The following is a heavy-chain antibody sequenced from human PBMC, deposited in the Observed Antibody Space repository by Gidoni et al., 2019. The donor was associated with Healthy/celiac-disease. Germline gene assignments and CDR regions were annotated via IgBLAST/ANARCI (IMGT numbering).Heavy chain of an antibody. CDR1: GYTFTGYY. CDR3: ARAGRPGMATSENYYYGMDV. CDR2: INPNSGST. V-gene: IGHV1-2*02. J-gene: IGHJ6*02. D-gene: IGHD5-12*01. Sequence: QVQLVQSGAEVKKPGASVKVSCTASGYTFTGYYMHWVRQAPGQGLEGMGWINPNSGSTNYAQKVQGRVTMTRDTSISTAYMELSRLRSDYTAVYYCARAGRPGMATSENYYYGMDVWGQGTTVTVSS.